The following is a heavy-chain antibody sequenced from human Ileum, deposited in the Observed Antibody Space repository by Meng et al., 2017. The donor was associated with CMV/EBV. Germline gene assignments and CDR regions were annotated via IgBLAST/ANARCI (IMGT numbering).Heavy chain of an antibody. CDR1: GDSCTSFD. V-gene: IGHV4-4*07. CDR3: ARCPGASTREGFDY. CDR2: IYHGGST. D-gene: IGHD1-26*01. Sequence: AELPGSVPRTQTPAVTLSPTGTASGDSCTSFDWSRIRQRAGKAREWILLIYHGGSTNYNPALKSRVTLSVDTSKNQFSLNLRSATAADTDTYYCARCPGASTREGFDYWGLGTLVTVSS. J-gene: IGHJ4*02.